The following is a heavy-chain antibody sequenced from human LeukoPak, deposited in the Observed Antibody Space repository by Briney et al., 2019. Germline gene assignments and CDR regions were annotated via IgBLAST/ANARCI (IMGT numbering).Heavy chain of an antibody. CDR1: GGSISSSNW. V-gene: IGHV4-4*02. CDR2: INHSGST. J-gene: IGHJ6*02. CDR3: ARVKQQLPRWYYGMDV. D-gene: IGHD6-13*01. Sequence: SETLSLTCAVSGGSISSSNWWSWVRQPPGKGLEWIGEINHSGSTNYNPSLKSRVTISVDTSKNQFSLKLSSVTAADTAVYYCARVKQQLPRWYYGMDVWGQGTTVTVSS.